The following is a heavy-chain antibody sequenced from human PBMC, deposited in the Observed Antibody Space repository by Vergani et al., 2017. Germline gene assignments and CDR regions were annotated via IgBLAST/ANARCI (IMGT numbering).Heavy chain of an antibody. Sequence: EVQLLESGGGLVQPGGSLRLSCAASGFTFSSYAMSWVRQAPGKGLEWVSAISGSGGSTYYADSVKGRFTISRDNSKNTLYLQMNSLRAEDTAVYYCTTDPEDIVVVPAGNWYFDLWGRGTLVTVSS. CDR3: TTDPEDIVVVPAGNWYFDL. CDR2: ISGSGGST. CDR1: GFTFSSYA. D-gene: IGHD2-2*01. J-gene: IGHJ2*01. V-gene: IGHV3-23*01.